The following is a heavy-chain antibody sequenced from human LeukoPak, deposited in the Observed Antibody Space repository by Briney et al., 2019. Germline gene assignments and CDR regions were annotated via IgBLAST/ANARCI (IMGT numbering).Heavy chain of an antibody. CDR2: ISGSGGST. CDR3: AKVNIAAAGTDYYYYMDV. V-gene: IGHV3-23*01. D-gene: IGHD6-13*01. CDR1: GFTFSSYA. Sequence: GGSLRLSCAASGFTFSSYAMSWVRQAPGKGLEWVSAISGSGGSTYYADSVKGRFTISRDNSKKTLYLQMNSLRAEDTAVYYCAKVNIAAAGTDYYYYMDVWGKGTTVTVSS. J-gene: IGHJ6*03.